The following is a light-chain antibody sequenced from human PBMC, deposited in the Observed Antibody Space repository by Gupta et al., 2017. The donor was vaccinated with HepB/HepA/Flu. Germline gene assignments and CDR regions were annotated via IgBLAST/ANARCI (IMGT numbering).Light chain of an antibody. J-gene: IGKJ5*01. V-gene: IGKV1-39*01. Sequence: DIQMTQSPSSQSSSLGNRVIITCRASQTISNYLNWYQQKPGKAPNLLISSASTLQTGVPSRFSGAGSGTEFTLTIRRLQPEDFGIYYCQQTDSTPPTFGQGTRLEI. CDR1: QTISNY. CDR3: QQTDSTPPT. CDR2: SAS.